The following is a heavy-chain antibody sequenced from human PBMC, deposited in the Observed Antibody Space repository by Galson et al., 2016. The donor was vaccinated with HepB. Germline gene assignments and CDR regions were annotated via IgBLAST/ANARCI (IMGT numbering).Heavy chain of an antibody. CDR2: IHSSAIA. D-gene: IGHD1-26*01. J-gene: IGHJ4*02. Sequence: ETLSLTCTVPGDSFRTSNYAWGWIRQPPGRGLEWIGTIHSSAIAYYNPSLRRRFTLSVDTPKNQFSLKVISLTAADTAVYYCARRRPATNPHYFDFWGQGILVTVSS. V-gene: IGHV4-39*01. CDR3: ARRRPATNPHYFDF. CDR1: GDSFRTSNYA.